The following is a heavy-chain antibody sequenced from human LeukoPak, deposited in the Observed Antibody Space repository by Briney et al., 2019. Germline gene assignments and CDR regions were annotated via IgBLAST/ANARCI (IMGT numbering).Heavy chain of an antibody. J-gene: IGHJ4*02. CDR3: AKRGVVIRVILVGFHKEAYYES. Sequence: GGSLRLSCAVSGITLSNYGMSWVRQAPGKGLEWVAGISDSGGNTKYADSVKGRFTISRDNPKNTLYLQVNSLRAEDTAVYFCAKRGVVIRVILVGFHKEAYYESWGQGALVTVSS. CDR1: GITLSNYG. V-gene: IGHV3-23*01. D-gene: IGHD3/OR15-3a*01. CDR2: ISDSGGNT.